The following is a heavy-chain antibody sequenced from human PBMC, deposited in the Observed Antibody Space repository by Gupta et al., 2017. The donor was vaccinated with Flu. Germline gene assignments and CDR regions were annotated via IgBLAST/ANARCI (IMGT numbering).Heavy chain of an antibody. Sequence: PGKWLEWVANIKQDGSEKYYVVSVKGRFTVSRDNAKNSLYLQMNTLRADDTAVYYCARGYCSGGRCYGGGFDFWGQGTLVTVSS. J-gene: IGHJ4*02. V-gene: IGHV3-7*01. CDR3: ARGYCSGGRCYGGGFDF. D-gene: IGHD2-15*01. CDR2: IKQDGSEK.